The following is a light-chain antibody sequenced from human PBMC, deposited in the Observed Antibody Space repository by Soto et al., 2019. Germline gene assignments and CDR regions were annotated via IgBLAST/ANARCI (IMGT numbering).Light chain of an antibody. CDR3: SSYGGSDHWV. CDR2: EVS. V-gene: IGLV2-8*01. CDR1: SSDIGDYNY. J-gene: IGLJ2*01. Sequence: QSALTQPPSASGSPGQSVTISCTGTSSDIGDYNYVSWYQQHPGKVPKPMIYEVSKRPSGVPDRCSGSKSGNTASLTVSGLQAEDEADYYFSSYGGSDHWVFGGGTKLTVL.